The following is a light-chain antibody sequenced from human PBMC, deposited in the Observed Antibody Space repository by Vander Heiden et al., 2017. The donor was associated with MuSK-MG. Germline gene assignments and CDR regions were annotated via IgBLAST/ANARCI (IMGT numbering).Light chain of an antibody. CDR3: QRDDSTPIT. Sequence: DIVMTQSPDSLAVSLGERATINCKSSQSVLYSSNNKNYLAWYQQKPGQPPKLLIYWASTRESGVPDRFSGSGSATDFTLTISILHAEDVAVYYCQRDDSTPITFGQGTRLEIK. V-gene: IGKV4-1*01. J-gene: IGKJ5*01. CDR1: QSVLYSSNNKNY. CDR2: WAS.